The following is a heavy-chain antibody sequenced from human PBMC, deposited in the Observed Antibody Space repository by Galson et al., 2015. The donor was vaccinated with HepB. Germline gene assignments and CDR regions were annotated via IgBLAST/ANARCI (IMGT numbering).Heavy chain of an antibody. J-gene: IGHJ5*02. CDR3: ASGSTAMNA. CDR2: IDPSDSYT. Sequence: QSGAEVKKPGEPLRISCRGTGYTFSNHWISWVRQMPGKGLEWMGRIDPSDSYTNYSPSFQGHVPISSDKSITTAYRHWSSLKASDTAIYYCASGSTAMNAWGQGTLVTVSS. CDR1: GYTFSNHW. D-gene: IGHD5-18*01. V-gene: IGHV5-10-1*01.